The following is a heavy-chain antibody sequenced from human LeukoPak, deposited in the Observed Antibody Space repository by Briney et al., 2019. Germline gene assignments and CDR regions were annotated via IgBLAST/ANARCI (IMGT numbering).Heavy chain of an antibody. CDR2: INHSGST. D-gene: IGHD1-1*01. J-gene: IGHJ6*02. CDR1: GGSFSGYY. V-gene: IGHV4-34*09. CDR3: ATWNYYYYGMDV. Sequence: SETLSLTCAVYGGSFSGYYWSWIRQPPGKGLEWIGEINHSGSTNHNPSLKSRVTISVDTSKNQFSLKLSSVTAADTAVYYCATWNYYYYGMDVWGQGTTVTVSS.